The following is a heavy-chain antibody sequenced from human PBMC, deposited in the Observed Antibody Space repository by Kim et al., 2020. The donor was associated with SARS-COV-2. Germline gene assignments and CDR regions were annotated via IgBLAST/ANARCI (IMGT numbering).Heavy chain of an antibody. V-gene: IGHV3-9*01. CDR2: ISWNSGSI. J-gene: IGHJ4*02. D-gene: IGHD6-13*01. CDR1: GFTFGDYA. CDR3: AKVVAAGHPFDY. Sequence: GGSLRLSCAASGFTFGDYAMHWVRQAPGKGLEWVSGISWNSGSIVYADSVKGRFTISRDNAKNSLYLQMNSLRAEDTALYYCAKVVAAGHPFDYWGQGTLVTVSS.